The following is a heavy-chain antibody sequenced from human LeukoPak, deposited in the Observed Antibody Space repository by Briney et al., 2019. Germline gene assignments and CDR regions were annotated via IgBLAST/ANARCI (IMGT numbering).Heavy chain of an antibody. J-gene: IGHJ6*03. CDR3: AKTHNPLTGDSDFYHMDG. V-gene: IGHV4-59*01. Sequence: SETLSLTCTVSGGSISSYYWSWIRQPPGKGLEWIGYIYYSGSTNYNPSLKSRVTISVATSKNQFSLKLSSVTAADTAVYYCAKTHNPLTGDSDFYHMDGWGKGTTGTVS. CDR2: IYYSGST. CDR1: GGSISSYY. D-gene: IGHD7-27*01.